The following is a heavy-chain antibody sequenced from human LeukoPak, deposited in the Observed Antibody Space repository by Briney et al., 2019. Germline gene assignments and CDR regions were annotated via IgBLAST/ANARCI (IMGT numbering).Heavy chain of an antibody. J-gene: IGHJ5*02. CDR3: ARAVAAPGYNWFDP. V-gene: IGHV1-2*02. CDR2: INPQTGGT. Sequence: ASVKVSCKASGYTFIDFYLHWVRQAPGQGPEWLGWINPQTGGTESAQKFRGRVTMTRDKSISTAYMELSRLRSDDTAVYYCARAVAAPGYNWFDPWGQGTLVTVSS. D-gene: IGHD6-19*01. CDR1: GYTFIDFY.